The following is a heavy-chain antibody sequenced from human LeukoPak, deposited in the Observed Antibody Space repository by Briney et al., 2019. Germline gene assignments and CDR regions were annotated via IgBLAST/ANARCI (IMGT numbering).Heavy chain of an antibody. V-gene: IGHV3-15*07. CDR3: ATDFYDST. CDR1: GFTFSNAW. CDR2: IRSNSDGGTI. J-gene: IGHJ5*02. Sequence: GGSLRLSCATSGFTFSNAWMNWVRQAPGKGLEWVGRIRSNSDGGTIDYAAPVKGRFTLSRDDSKTTLYPQMNSLQTEDTAVYYCATDFYDSTWGQGTLVTVSS. D-gene: IGHD3-22*01.